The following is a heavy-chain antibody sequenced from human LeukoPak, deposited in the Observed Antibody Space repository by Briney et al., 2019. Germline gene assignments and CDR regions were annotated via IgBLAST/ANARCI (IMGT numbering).Heavy chain of an antibody. J-gene: IGHJ4*02. CDR3: ARGGGTYYYGSGSSYYFDY. V-gene: IGHV4-59*12. Sequence: SETLSLTCTVSGASINSYYWNWIRQPPGKGLEWIGYGHYTGSTFRNPSLNSRVAFSVDTSKNQFSLKLSSVTAADTAVYYCARGGGTYYYGSGSSYYFDYWGQGTLVTVSS. CDR2: GHYTGST. D-gene: IGHD3-10*01. CDR1: GASINSYY.